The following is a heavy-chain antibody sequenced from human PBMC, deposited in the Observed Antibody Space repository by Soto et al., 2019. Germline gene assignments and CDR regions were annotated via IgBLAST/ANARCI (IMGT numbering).Heavy chain of an antibody. CDR1: GFTFSSYW. CDR3: ARVVAATPSAEYFQH. D-gene: IGHD2-15*01. Sequence: PGGSLRLSCAASGFTFSSYWMSWVRQAPGKGLEWVANIKQDGSEKYYVDSVKGRFTISRDNAKNSLYLQMNSLRAEDTAVYYCARVVAATPSAEYFQHWGQGTLVTVSS. J-gene: IGHJ1*01. CDR2: IKQDGSEK. V-gene: IGHV3-7*04.